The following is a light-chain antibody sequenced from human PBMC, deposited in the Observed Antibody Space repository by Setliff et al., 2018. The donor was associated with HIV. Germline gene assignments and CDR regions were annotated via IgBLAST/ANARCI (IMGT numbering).Light chain of an antibody. V-gene: IGLV2-14*01. J-gene: IGLJ1*01. CDR1: SSDVGTYNA. CDR2: DVS. CDR3: SSYTSSSTDV. Sequence: QSALTQPASVSGSPGQSITISCTGTSSDVGTYNAVYWYQQHPGKAPKLMIYDVSTRPSGVSNRSSGSKSGNTASLTISGLQTEDEADYYCSSYTSSSTDVFGTGTKV.